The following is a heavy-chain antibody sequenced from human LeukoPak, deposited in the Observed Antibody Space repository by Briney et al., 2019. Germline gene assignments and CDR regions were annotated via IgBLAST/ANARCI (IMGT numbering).Heavy chain of an antibody. V-gene: IGHV3-23*01. CDR2: ISGSGGST. Sequence: GGSLRLSCAASGFTFSSYAMSWVRQAPGKGLEWVSAISGSGGSTYYADSVKGRFTISRDNSKNTLYLQMNSLRAEDTAVYYCTKDSFKKGYCSSTSCYPSDYWGQGTLVTVSS. D-gene: IGHD2-2*01. CDR3: TKDSFKKGYCSSTSCYPSDY. J-gene: IGHJ4*02. CDR1: GFTFSSYA.